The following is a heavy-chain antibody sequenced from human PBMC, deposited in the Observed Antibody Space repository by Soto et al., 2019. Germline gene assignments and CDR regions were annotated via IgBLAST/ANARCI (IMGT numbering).Heavy chain of an antibody. D-gene: IGHD6-13*01. V-gene: IGHV4-34*01. J-gene: IGHJ5*02. CDR3: SRSYSGPFDP. CDR2: VTQSGTI. Sequence: PSETLSLTCAVYGGSFSSYYWNWIRQPPGKGLEWIGEVTQSGTINYNPSLKSRVTMSVDTSKNQFSLILISVTAADTAVYYCSRSYSGPFDPWGQGTLVTVSS. CDR1: GGSFSSYY.